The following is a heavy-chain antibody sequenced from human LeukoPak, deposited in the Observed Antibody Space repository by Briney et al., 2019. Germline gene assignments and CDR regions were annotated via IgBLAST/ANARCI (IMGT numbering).Heavy chain of an antibody. J-gene: IGHJ4*02. Sequence: PGGSLRLSCAASGFTFSSYAMHWVRQAPGEGLEWVAVISYDGSNKYYTDSVKGRLTISRDNSKDTLFLQMNSLRVEDTAVYYCAREGPRGDSQFDYWGQGTLVTVSS. CDR1: GFTFSSYA. V-gene: IGHV3-30-3*01. D-gene: IGHD2-21*01. CDR2: ISYDGSNK. CDR3: AREGPRGDSQFDY.